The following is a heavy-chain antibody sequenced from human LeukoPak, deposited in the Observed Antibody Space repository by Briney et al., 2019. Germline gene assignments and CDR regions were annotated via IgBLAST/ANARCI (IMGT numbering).Heavy chain of an antibody. CDR3: ARILAPFDY. V-gene: IGHV3-30*03. D-gene: IGHD3-3*02. J-gene: IGHJ4*02. CDR2: ISYDGSNK. CDR1: GFTFSSYG. Sequence: PGRSLRLSCAASGFTFSSYGMHWVRQAPGKGLESVAVISYDGSNKYYADSVKGRFTISRDNSKNTLYLQMNSLRAEDTAVYYCARILAPFDYWGQGTLVTVSS.